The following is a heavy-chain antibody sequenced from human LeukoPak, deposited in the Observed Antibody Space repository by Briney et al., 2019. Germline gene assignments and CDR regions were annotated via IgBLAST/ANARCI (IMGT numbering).Heavy chain of an antibody. Sequence: PGGSLRLSCAASGYILRNYGMNWVRQAPEKGLEWVSGIYTNRNTRYADSVKGRFTISRDNSKNTLYLQMDSLRVEDTAVYYCAHLVWEYVGGLDVWGQGTTVTVSS. V-gene: IGHV3-23*05. CDR3: AHLVWEYVGGLDV. J-gene: IGHJ6*02. CDR2: IYTNRNT. D-gene: IGHD3/OR15-3a*01. CDR1: GYILRNYG.